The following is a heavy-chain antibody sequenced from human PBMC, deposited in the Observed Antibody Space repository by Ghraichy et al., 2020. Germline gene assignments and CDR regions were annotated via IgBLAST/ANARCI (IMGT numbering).Heavy chain of an antibody. J-gene: IGHJ2*01. V-gene: IGHV4-34*01. CDR2: INHSGST. Sequence: SETLSLTCAVYGGSFSGYYWSWIRQPPGKGLEWIGEINHSGSTNYNPSLKSRVTISVDTSKNQFSLKLSSVTAADTAVYYCARAGRNCSGGSCLRKNQPFDLWGRGTLVTVSS. CDR1: GGSFSGYY. D-gene: IGHD2-15*01. CDR3: ARAGRNCSGGSCLRKNQPFDL.